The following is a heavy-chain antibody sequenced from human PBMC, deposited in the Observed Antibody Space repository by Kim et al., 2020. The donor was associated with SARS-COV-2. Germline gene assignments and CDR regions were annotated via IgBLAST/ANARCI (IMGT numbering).Heavy chain of an antibody. CDR1: GFTFSSYG. Sequence: GGSLRLSCAASGFTFSSYGMHWVRQAPGKGLEWVAVIWYDGSNKYYADSVKGRFTISRDNSKNTLYLQMNSLRAEDTAVYYCARVGYYYGSGSYYNYYYGMDVWGQGTTVTVSS. V-gene: IGHV3-33*01. CDR2: IWYDGSNK. J-gene: IGHJ6*02. CDR3: ARVGYYYGSGSYYNYYYGMDV. D-gene: IGHD3-10*01.